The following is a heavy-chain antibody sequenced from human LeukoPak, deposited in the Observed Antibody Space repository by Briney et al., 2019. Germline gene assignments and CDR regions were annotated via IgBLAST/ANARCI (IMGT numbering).Heavy chain of an antibody. CDR1: GYTFTGYY. Sequence: ASVKVSCKASGYTFTGYYMHWVRQAPGQGLEWMGWINPNSGGTNYAQKFQGRVTMTRDTSISTAYMELSRLRSDDTAVYYCARVTSSGYLYDAFDIWGQGTMVTASS. CDR2: INPNSGGT. V-gene: IGHV1-2*02. D-gene: IGHD3-22*01. CDR3: ARVTSSGYLYDAFDI. J-gene: IGHJ3*02.